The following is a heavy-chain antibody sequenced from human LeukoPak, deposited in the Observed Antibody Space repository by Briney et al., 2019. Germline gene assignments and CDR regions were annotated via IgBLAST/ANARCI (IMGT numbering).Heavy chain of an antibody. D-gene: IGHD3-3*01. V-gene: IGHV4-38-2*01. CDR2: IYHSGST. Sequence: PSETLSLTCAVSGYSISSGYYWGWIRQPPGKGLEWIGGIYHSGSTYYNPSLKSRVTISVDTSKNQFSLKLSSVTAADTAVYYCARQPNPRRITIFGVASNWFDPWGQGTLVTVSS. J-gene: IGHJ5*02. CDR1: GYSISSGYY. CDR3: ARQPNPRRITIFGVASNWFDP.